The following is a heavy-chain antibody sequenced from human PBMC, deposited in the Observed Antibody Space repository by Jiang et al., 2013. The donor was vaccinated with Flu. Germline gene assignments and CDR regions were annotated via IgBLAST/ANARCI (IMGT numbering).Heavy chain of an antibody. Sequence: QTLSLTCAISGDSVSSNSAAWSWIRQSPSRGLEWLGRTYYRSKWYSEYAVSVKSRITINPDTFKNQFSLQLNSVTPEDTAVYYCARAGGSGSYASWGQGTLVTVSS. CDR3: ARAGGSGSYAS. J-gene: IGHJ4*02. V-gene: IGHV6-1*01. CDR2: TYYRSKWYS. D-gene: IGHD3-10*01. CDR1: GDSVSSNSAA.